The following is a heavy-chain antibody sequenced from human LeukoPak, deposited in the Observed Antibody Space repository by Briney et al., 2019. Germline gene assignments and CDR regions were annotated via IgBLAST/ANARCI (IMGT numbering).Heavy chain of an antibody. J-gene: IGHJ6*03. CDR2: ISGSGGST. D-gene: IGHD2-15*01. CDR1: GFTFSSYG. CDR3: ARDGCSGGSCYRYYYYYYYMDV. V-gene: IGHV3-23*01. Sequence: GGSLRLSCAASGFTFSSYGMSWVRQAPGKGLEWVSAISGSGGSTYYADSVKGRFTISRDNSKNTLYLQMGSLRAEDMAVYYCARDGCSGGSCYRYYYYYYYMDVWGKGTTVTISS.